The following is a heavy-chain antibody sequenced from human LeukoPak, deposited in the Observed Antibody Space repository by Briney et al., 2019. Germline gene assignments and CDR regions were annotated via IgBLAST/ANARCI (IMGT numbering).Heavy chain of an antibody. CDR1: GYTLTELS. Sequence: ASVKVSCKVSGYTLTELSMHWVRQAPGKGLEWMGGFDPEDGETIYAQKFQGRVTMTEDTSTDTAYMELGSLRSEDTAVYYCATGYSYGYLFDYWGQGTLVTVSS. CDR3: ATGYSYGYLFDY. J-gene: IGHJ4*02. V-gene: IGHV1-24*01. CDR2: FDPEDGET. D-gene: IGHD5-18*01.